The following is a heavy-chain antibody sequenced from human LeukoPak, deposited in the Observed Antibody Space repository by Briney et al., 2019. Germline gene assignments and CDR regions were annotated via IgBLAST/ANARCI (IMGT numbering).Heavy chain of an antibody. CDR1: GYTFTSYG. J-gene: IGHJ4*02. D-gene: IGHD2-2*01. CDR2: ISAYNGNT. CDR3: ARNGWRKEYQLLSDDY. Sequence: ASVKVSCKASGYTFTSYGISWVRQAPGQGLEWMGWISAYNGNTNYAQKLQGRVTMTTDTSTSTAYMELRSLSSDDTAVYYCARNGWRKEYQLLSDDYWGQGTLVTVSS. V-gene: IGHV1-18*04.